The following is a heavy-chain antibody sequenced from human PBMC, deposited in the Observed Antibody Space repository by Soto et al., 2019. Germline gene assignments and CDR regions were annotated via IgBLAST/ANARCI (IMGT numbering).Heavy chain of an antibody. CDR1: GYTFTSYG. J-gene: IGHJ5*02. D-gene: IGHD3-22*01. V-gene: IGHV1-18*01. CDR3: ARDPFYYYDSSGYYSRWFDP. CDR2: ISAYNGNT. Sequence: ASLKVSCKASGYTFTSYGISWVRQAPGQGLEWMGWISAYNGNTNYAQKLQGRVTMTTDTSTSTAYMELRSLRSDDTAVYYCARDPFYYYDSSGYYSRWFDPWGQGTLVTVSS.